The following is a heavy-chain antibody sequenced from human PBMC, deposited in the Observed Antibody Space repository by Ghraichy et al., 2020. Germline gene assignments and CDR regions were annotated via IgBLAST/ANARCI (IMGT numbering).Heavy chain of an antibody. D-gene: IGHD5-24*01. CDR1: GGSISGYF. V-gene: IGHV4-59*01. Sequence: SQTLSLTCTVSGGSISGYFWSWIRQTPGKSLEWIGYVFPTGSTNYHPSLRSRVTISEDTSKNQFSLKMTSVTPADTAVYFCARGRDGYNTDFDFWGQGTLVTVSS. CDR2: VFPTGST. J-gene: IGHJ3*01. CDR3: ARGRDGYNTDFDF.